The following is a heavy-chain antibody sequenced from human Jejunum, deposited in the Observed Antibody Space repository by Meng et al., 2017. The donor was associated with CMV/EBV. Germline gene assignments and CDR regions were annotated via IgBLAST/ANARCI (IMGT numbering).Heavy chain of an antibody. J-gene: IGHJ4*02. V-gene: IGHV3-66*01. CDR1: GFTFSSYW. CDR2: IYSGGNT. CDR3: AKEGLNAPFDY. Sequence: LWESGGGLVEPGVSLRLSSAASGFTFSSYWMHWVRQSPGKGLEWVSVIYSGGNTYYADSVKGRFTISRDNSKNTLYLQMNNLRADDTAVYYCAKEGLNAPFDYWGQGTLVTVSS.